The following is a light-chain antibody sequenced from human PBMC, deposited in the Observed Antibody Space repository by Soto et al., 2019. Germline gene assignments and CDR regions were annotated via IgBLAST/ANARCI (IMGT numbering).Light chain of an antibody. CDR2: DAS. J-gene: IGKJ1*01. Sequence: DIQMTQSPSSLSASVGDRVTFTCRASQSISSYLTWYQQKPGTAPKLLIYDASTLQSGVPSRFSGSGYGTELALTLTIRKLEDYASEYCQHSHYSSYTFGQGTKVDIK. V-gene: IGKV1-39*01. CDR3: QHSHYSSYT. CDR1: QSISSY.